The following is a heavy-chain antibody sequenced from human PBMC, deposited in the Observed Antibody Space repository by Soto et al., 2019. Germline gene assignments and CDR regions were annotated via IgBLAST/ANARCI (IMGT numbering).Heavy chain of an antibody. D-gene: IGHD3-10*01. CDR3: AKAYGTDAFDI. CDR2: ISYDGSNK. V-gene: IGHV3-30*18. Sequence: QVQLVESGGGVVQPGRSLRLSCAASGFTFSSYGMHWVRQAPGKGLEWVADISYDGSNKYYADSVKGRFTISRDNSKNSLYLQMNSLRAEDTAVYYCAKAYGTDAFDIWGQGTMVTVSS. CDR1: GFTFSSYG. J-gene: IGHJ3*02.